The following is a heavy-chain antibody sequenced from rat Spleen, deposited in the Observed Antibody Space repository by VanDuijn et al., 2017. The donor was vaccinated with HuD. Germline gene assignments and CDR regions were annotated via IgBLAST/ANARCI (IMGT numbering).Heavy chain of an antibody. J-gene: IGHJ2*01. V-gene: IGHV5-7*01. D-gene: IGHD1-8*01. Sequence: EVQLVESGGGLVQPGRSLKLSCAASGFNFSNYGMHWIRQAPKRGLEWVAAISYDGDSTDYRDSVKGRFTISIDNAKSTLYLQMNSLRSEDTANYDCTRGLLTTVVRFDYWGQGVMVTVSS. CDR3: TRGLLTTVVRFDY. CDR2: ISYDGDST. CDR1: GFNFSNYG.